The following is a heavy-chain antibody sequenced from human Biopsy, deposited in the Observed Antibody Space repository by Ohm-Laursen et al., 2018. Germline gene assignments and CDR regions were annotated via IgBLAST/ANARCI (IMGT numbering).Heavy chain of an antibody. V-gene: IGHV1-2*02. D-gene: IGHD1-26*01. CDR1: GYAFTDYY. Sequence: SVKVSCKASGYAFTDYYMYWVRQAPGQGLEWMGWINSNSGDTNYAQKFQGRVAMTRDTSITTAYLELSSLRSDDTAVYYCARREQLFKPWELLVRGPNGYSYKSMDVWGHGTTVTVSS. J-gene: IGHJ6*02. CDR2: INSNSGDT. CDR3: ARREQLFKPWELLVRGPNGYSYKSMDV.